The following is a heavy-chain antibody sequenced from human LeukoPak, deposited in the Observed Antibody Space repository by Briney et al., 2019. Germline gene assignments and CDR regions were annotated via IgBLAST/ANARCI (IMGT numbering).Heavy chain of an antibody. V-gene: IGHV1-2*02. D-gene: IGHD3-3*01. CDR1: GYTFTGYY. CDR3: ARSHGGITIRNWFDP. Sequence: ASVKVSCKASGYTFTGYYMHWVRQAPGQGLEWMGWINPNSGGTNYAQKFQGRVTMTRDTSISTAYMELSRLRSDDTAGYYCARSHGGITIRNWFDPWGQGTLVTVSS. J-gene: IGHJ5*02. CDR2: INPNSGGT.